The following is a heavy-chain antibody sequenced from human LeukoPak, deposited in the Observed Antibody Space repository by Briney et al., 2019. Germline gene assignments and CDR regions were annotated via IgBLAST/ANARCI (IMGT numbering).Heavy chain of an antibody. CDR1: GFSFNDYV. CDR3: ARVWGPFSYSFYLYYFDY. D-gene: IGHD5/OR15-5a*01. V-gene: IGHV3-23*01. J-gene: IGHJ4*02. CDR2: ISSRRAST. Sequence: GGSLRLSCAASGFSFNDYVMTWVRQAPGKGLEWGSAISSRRASTYYADSVKSRFTISRDNSKNTLYLQMSSLRADDTATYYCARVWGPFSYSFYLYYFDYWGQGPLVPVPS.